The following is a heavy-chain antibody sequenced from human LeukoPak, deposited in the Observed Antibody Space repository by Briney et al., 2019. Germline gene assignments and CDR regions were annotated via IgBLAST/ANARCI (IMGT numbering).Heavy chain of an antibody. V-gene: IGHV3-23*01. CDR3: ARDFDWLSFFFDF. J-gene: IGHJ4*02. Sequence: AGGSLRLSCAASGFTFTTYAMSWVRQAPGKGLEWVSAISGSGGSTYYADSVKGRFTISRDNSKNTLYLRIKTLRAEDTAVYYCARDFDWLSFFFDFWGQGTLVTVSS. CDR1: GFTFTTYA. D-gene: IGHD3-9*01. CDR2: ISGSGGST.